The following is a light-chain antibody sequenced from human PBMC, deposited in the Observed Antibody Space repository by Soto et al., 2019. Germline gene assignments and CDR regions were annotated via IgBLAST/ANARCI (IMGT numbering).Light chain of an antibody. V-gene: IGKV3-20*01. CDR3: QQYGSSPLT. Sequence: EIVLTQSPGTLSLSPGDIATLSCRASQSVGSSLVWYQQKPGQAPRLLIYGASNRDTGIADRFSASGSGTDFTITLSRLEPGDFAVYYCQQYGSSPLTFGGGTKVEIK. CDR2: GAS. CDR1: QSVGSS. J-gene: IGKJ4*01.